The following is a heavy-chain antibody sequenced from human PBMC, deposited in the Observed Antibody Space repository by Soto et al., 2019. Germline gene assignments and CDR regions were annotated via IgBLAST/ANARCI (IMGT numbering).Heavy chain of an antibody. CDR3: ATRTGRYYYVMDV. CDR1: GGSISSGGYS. V-gene: IGHV4-30-2*01. D-gene: IGHD1-1*01. CDR2: IYHSGST. Sequence: PSETLSLTCAVSGGSISSGGYSWSWIRRPPGKGLEWIGYIYHSGSTYYNPSLKSRVTISVDRSKNQFSLKLSSVTAADTAVYYCATRTGRYYYVMDVWGQGTTVTVSS. J-gene: IGHJ6*02.